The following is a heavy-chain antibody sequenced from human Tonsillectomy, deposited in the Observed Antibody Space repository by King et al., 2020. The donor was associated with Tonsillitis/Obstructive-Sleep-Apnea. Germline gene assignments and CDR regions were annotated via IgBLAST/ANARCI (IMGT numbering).Heavy chain of an antibody. CDR3: ARRPRDSSGYYFDY. D-gene: IGHD3-22*01. J-gene: IGHJ4*02. Sequence: VQLQESGPGLVKPSETLSLTCTVSGGSISSYYWSWIRQPPGKGLEWIGYIYYSGSTNYNPSLKSRVTISVDTSKNKFSLKLSSWTAADTAVYYCARRPRDSSGYYFDYWGQGTLVTVSS. CDR2: IYYSGST. V-gene: IGHV4-59*08. CDR1: GGSISSYY.